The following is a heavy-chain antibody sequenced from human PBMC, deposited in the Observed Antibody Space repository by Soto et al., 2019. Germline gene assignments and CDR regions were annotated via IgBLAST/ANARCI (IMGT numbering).Heavy chain of an antibody. Sequence: PGGSLRLSCAASGFTFSSYSMNWVRQAPGKGLEWVSSISSSSSYIYYADSVKGRFTISRDNAKNSLHLQMNSLRAEDTAVYYCARDGGSSSWSSFYYYYGMDVWGQGTTVTVSS. J-gene: IGHJ6*02. CDR1: GFTFSSYS. CDR3: ARDGGSSSWSSFYYYYGMDV. CDR2: ISSSSSYI. V-gene: IGHV3-21*01. D-gene: IGHD6-13*01.